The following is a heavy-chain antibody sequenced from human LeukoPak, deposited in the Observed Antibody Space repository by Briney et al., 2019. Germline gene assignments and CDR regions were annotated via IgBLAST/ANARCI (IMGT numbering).Heavy chain of an antibody. CDR2: IVVGSGNT. D-gene: IGHD2-15*01. CDR1: GFAFTSSA. J-gene: IGHJ5*02. V-gene: IGHV1-58*02. Sequence: GTSVKVSCKASGFAFTSSAMQWVRQARGQRLEWIGWIVVGSGNTNYAQKFQERVTITRDMSTSTAYMELSSLRSEDTAVYYCARGYCSGGSCYSETINQNWFDPWGQGTLVTVSS. CDR3: ARGYCSGGSCYSETINQNWFDP.